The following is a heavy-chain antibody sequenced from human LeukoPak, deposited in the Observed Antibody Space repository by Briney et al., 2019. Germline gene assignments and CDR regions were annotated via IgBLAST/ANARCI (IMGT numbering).Heavy chain of an antibody. D-gene: IGHD3-10*01. Sequence: GGSLRLSCAASGFTLRSFWMSWVRQAPGKGLEWVSSISSSSSYIYYADSVKGRFTISRDNAKNSLYLQMNSLRAEDTAVYYCARAADAGSGSPTDYWGQGTLVTVSS. J-gene: IGHJ4*02. V-gene: IGHV3-21*01. CDR1: GFTLRSFW. CDR2: ISSSSSYI. CDR3: ARAADAGSGSPTDY.